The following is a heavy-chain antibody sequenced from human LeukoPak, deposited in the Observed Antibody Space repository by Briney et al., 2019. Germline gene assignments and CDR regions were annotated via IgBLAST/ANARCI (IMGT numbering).Heavy chain of an antibody. CDR3: ATDLFPPFYYDTSDYSY. CDR1: GYTLTELS. D-gene: IGHD3-22*01. Sequence: ASVKVSCKVSGYTLTELSMHWVRQAPGKGLEWMGGFDPEDGETIYAQKFQGRITMTEDTSTDTTYMELSSLRSEDTAVYYCATDLFPPFYYDTSDYSYWGQGTLVTVSS. CDR2: FDPEDGET. V-gene: IGHV1-24*01. J-gene: IGHJ1*01.